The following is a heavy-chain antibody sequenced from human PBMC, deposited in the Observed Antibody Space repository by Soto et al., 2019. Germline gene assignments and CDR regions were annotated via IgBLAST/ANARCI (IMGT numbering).Heavy chain of an antibody. J-gene: IGHJ4*02. Sequence: QVQLQESGPGLVKPSGTLSLTCAVSGGSFTSNNWWTWVRQPPGQGLEWIGEIYRTGSTNYNPSLKRRVTISRDKSENQFSLKVTSLTAAGRAVYYCASRDPGTSVDYWGQGTLVTVSS. CDR1: GGSFTSNNW. CDR3: ASRDPGTSVDY. D-gene: IGHD1-7*01. CDR2: IYRTGST. V-gene: IGHV4-4*02.